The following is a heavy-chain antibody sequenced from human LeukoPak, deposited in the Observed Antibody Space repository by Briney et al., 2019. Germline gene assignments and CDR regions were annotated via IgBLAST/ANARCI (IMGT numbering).Heavy chain of an antibody. CDR1: GFTFSSYG. CDR3: AKDLDYDFWSGYPGFDY. V-gene: IGHV3-30*18. J-gene: IGHJ4*02. Sequence: GRSLRLSCAASGFTFSSYGMHWVRQAPGKGLEWGAVISYDGSNKYYADSVKGRFTISRDNSKNTLYLQMNSLRAEDTAVYYCAKDLDYDFWSGYPGFDYWGQGTLVTVSS. D-gene: IGHD3-3*01. CDR2: ISYDGSNK.